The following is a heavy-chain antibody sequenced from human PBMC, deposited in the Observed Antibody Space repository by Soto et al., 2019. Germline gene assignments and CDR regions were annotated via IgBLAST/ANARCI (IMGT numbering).Heavy chain of an antibody. CDR2: IIPILGIA. J-gene: IGHJ5*02. Sequence: ASVKVSCKASGGTFSSYTISWVRQAPGQGLEWMGRIIPILGIANYAQKFQGRVTITADKSTSTAYMELSSLRSEDTAVYYCAREAIGDIVVVPATYNWFDPWGQGTLVTVSS. D-gene: IGHD2-2*01. CDR3: AREAIGDIVVVPATYNWFDP. V-gene: IGHV1-69*04. CDR1: GGTFSSYT.